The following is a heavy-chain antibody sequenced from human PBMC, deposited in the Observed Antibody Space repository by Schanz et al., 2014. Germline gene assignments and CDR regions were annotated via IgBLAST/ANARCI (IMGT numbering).Heavy chain of an antibody. V-gene: IGHV4-59*06. CDR1: GSINSYY. CDR2: IYFSGAT. CDR3: ARGRHLGGPPYFDY. Sequence: QVQLQESGPGLVKPSETLSLNCRISGSINSYYWSWIRQHPGKGLEWIGYIYFSGATYINPSLESRVIISVDTSETQFSLKLTSVTAADTAVYYCARGRHLGGPPYFDYWGRGSLVSVSS. J-gene: IGHJ4*02. D-gene: IGHD3-16*01.